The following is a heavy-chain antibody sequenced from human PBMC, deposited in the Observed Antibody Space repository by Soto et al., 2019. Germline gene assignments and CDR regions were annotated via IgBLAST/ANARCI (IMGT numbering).Heavy chain of an antibody. CDR3: AKDLMITMIVVVINPFDY. Sequence: GGSLRLSCAASGFTFSSYAMSWVRQAPGKGLEWVSAISGSGGSTYYADSVKGRFTISRDNSKNTLYLQMNSLRAEDTAVYYCAKDLMITMIVVVINPFDYWGQGTLVTVSS. J-gene: IGHJ4*02. CDR1: GFTFSSYA. D-gene: IGHD3-22*01. CDR2: ISGSGGST. V-gene: IGHV3-23*01.